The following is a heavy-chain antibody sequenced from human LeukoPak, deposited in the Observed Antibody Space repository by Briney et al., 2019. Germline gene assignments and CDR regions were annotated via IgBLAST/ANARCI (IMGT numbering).Heavy chain of an antibody. J-gene: IGHJ5*02. V-gene: IGHV3-23*01. CDR3: ARDWEDEAAAVAP. CDR1: GFTFNYA. CDR2: ILGGGDTT. Sequence: PGGSLRLSCAASGFTFNYAMNWVRQAPGKGLEWVSAILGGGDTTSYADSVKGRFTISRDNSKNTLYLQMNSLRAEDTAVYYCARDWEDEAAAVAPWGQGTLVTVSS. D-gene: IGHD6-13*01.